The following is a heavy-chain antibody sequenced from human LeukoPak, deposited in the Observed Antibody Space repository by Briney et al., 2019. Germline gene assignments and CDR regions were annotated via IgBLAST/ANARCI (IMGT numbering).Heavy chain of an antibody. V-gene: IGHV4-59*01. Sequence: SETLSLTCTVSGGSISSYCWSWIRQPPGKGLEWIGYIYYSGSTNYNPSLKSRVTISVDTSKNQFSLKLSSVTAADTAVYYCARGPTFYDYVWGSYRYYYGMDVWGQGTTVTVSS. CDR2: IYYSGST. D-gene: IGHD3-16*02. CDR3: ARGPTFYDYVWGSYRYYYGMDV. J-gene: IGHJ6*02. CDR1: GGSISSYC.